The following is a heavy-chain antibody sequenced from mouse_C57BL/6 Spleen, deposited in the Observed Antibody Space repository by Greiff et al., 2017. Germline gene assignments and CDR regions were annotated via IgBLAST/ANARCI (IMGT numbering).Heavy chain of an antibody. D-gene: IGHD2-3*01. CDR2: IDPSDSYT. J-gene: IGHJ1*03. CDR1: GYTFTSYW. CDR3: ARPAYDGYHWYVDV. Sequence: QVQLKQPGAELVMPGASVKLSCKASGYTFTSYWMHWVKQRPGQGLEWIGEIDPSDSYTNYNQKFKGKSTLTVDKSSSTAYMQLSSLTSEDSAVYYCARPAYDGYHWYVDVWGTGTTVTVSS. V-gene: IGHV1-69*01.